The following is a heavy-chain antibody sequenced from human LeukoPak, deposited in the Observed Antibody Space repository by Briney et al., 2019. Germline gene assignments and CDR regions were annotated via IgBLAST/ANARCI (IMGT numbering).Heavy chain of an antibody. J-gene: IGHJ4*02. CDR2: INPNSGGT. D-gene: IGHD3-22*01. Sequence: GASVKVSCKASGYSFTGYYMHWVRQAPGQGLEWMGWINPNSGGTNYAQKFQRRVTMTRDTSISTAYMELSRLRSDATAVYYCARDRRPDRLVITGFDYWGQGTLVTV. CDR3: ARDRRPDRLVITGFDY. CDR1: GYSFTGYY. V-gene: IGHV1-2*02.